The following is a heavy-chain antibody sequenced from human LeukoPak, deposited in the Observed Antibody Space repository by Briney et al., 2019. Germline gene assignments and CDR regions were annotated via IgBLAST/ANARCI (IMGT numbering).Heavy chain of an antibody. Sequence: GGSLRLPCAASGFTFSSYEMNWVRQAPGKGLEWVSYISSSGSAIYYADSVKGRFTISRDNAKNSLYLQMNSLRAEDTAVYYCARDGDYGWLDYWGQGTLVTVSS. V-gene: IGHV3-48*03. D-gene: IGHD4-17*01. J-gene: IGHJ4*02. CDR1: GFTFSSYE. CDR2: ISSSGSAI. CDR3: ARDGDYGWLDY.